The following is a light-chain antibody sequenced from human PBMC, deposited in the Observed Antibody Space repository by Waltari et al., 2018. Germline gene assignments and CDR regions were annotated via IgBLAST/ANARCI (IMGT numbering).Light chain of an antibody. Sequence: SYALTQLPSVSVSPGQTARITCSGDALPTQYVYWYQQKSGQAPILVIYKDNKGPSGIPERFSGSTSGTTKTLTISGVQAEDEADYYCQSSDISATWVFGGGTKLTVL. J-gene: IGLJ3*02. CDR3: QSSDISATWV. V-gene: IGLV3-25*03. CDR1: ALPTQY. CDR2: KDN.